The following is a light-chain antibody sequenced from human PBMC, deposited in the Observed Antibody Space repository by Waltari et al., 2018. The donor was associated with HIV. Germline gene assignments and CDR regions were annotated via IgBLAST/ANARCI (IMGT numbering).Light chain of an antibody. V-gene: IGKV3-15*01. Sequence: ELVMTQSPATLSVSPGERVALSCRASQSVGRALAWYQQKPGQVPRILIYGASTRATGVPARFSGSGSETEFTLTISSLQSEDFAVYYCQQYNKWPLTFGGGTKVEIK. CDR1: QSVGRA. J-gene: IGKJ4*01. CDR3: QQYNKWPLT. CDR2: GAS.